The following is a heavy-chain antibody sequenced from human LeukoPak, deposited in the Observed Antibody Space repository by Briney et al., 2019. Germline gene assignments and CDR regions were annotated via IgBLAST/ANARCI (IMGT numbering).Heavy chain of an antibody. J-gene: IGHJ5*02. CDR3: ARVGLTSSVNWFDP. D-gene: IGHD3-9*01. Sequence: GASVKVSCKASGYTFTNYDINWVRQAPGQGLEWMGWISAYNGNTNYAQKLQGRVTMTTDTSTSTAYMELRSLRSDDTAVYYCARVGLTSSVNWFDPWGQGTLVTVSS. V-gene: IGHV1-18*01. CDR1: GYTFTNYD. CDR2: ISAYNGNT.